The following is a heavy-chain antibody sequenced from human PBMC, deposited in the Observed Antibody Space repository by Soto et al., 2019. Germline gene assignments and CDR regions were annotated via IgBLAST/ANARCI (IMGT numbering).Heavy chain of an antibody. CDR3: VSDVGYGLIDY. D-gene: IGHD5-18*01. J-gene: IGHJ4*02. CDR2: INAYNGNT. V-gene: IGHV1-18*01. Sequence: QVQLVQSGAEVKKPGASVKVSCKASGYTFTSYGISWVRQAPGQGREWMGWINAYNGNTHYAQKHQGRVTMTTDTSTSTDYMELRRLRADDTAVYYCVSDVGYGLIDYWGQGTLVTVSS. CDR1: GYTFTSYG.